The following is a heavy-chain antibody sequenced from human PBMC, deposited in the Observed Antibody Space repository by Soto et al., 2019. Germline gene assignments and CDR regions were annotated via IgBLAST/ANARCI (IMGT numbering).Heavy chain of an antibody. J-gene: IGHJ6*02. Sequence: ASVKVSCKASGYSFTTYGISWVRQARGQGLEWMGWVRGYNGDTDYAQKFQGRVTMTTDTSTSTAYMELRSLRSDDTAVYYCAREGSAEIFGVVVYVLAVWGQGTTVTVSS. V-gene: IGHV1-18*01. D-gene: IGHD3-3*01. CDR2: VRGYNGDT. CDR3: AREGSAEIFGVVVYVLAV. CDR1: GYSFTTYG.